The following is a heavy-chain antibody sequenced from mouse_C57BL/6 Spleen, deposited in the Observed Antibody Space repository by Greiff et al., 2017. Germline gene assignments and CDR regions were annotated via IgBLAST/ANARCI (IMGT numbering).Heavy chain of an antibody. D-gene: IGHD1-1*01. V-gene: IGHV1-69*01. J-gene: IGHJ1*03. CDR1: GYTFTSYW. CDR3: ARVDYYGSSYVWYFDV. Sequence: QVQLQQPGAELVMPGASVKLSCKASGYTFTSYWMHWVKQRPGQGLEWIGEIDPSDSYTNYNQKFKGKSTLTVDKSSSTAYMQLSSLTSEDSAVYYCARVDYYGSSYVWYFDVGGTGTTVTVSS. CDR2: IDPSDSYT.